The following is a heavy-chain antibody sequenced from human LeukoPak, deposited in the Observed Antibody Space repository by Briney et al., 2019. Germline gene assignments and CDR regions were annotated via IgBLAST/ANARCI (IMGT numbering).Heavy chain of an antibody. CDR2: IYYSGST. J-gene: IGHJ5*02. CDR3: AQTRGVLHYNWFDP. CDR1: GGSITSHY. D-gene: IGHD2-15*01. Sequence: SETLSLTCTVSGGSITSHYWSWIRQPPGKGLEWIGYIYYSGSTNYNPSPKSRVTISVDTSKNQFSLKLSSVTAADTAVYYCAQTRGVLHYNWFDPWGQGTLVTVSS. V-gene: IGHV4-59*11.